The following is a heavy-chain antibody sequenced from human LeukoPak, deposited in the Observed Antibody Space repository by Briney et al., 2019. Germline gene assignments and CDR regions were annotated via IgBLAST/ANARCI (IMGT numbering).Heavy chain of an antibody. CDR3: AKNYYDSSGYYYYYYYGMDV. CDR2: ISGSGGST. V-gene: IGHV3-23*01. Sequence: GGSLRLSCAASGFTFSSYGMHWVRQAPGKGLEWVSAISGSGGSTYYADSVKGRFTISRDNSKNTLYLQMNSLRAEDTAVYYCAKNYYDSSGYYYYYYYGMDVWGQGTTVTVSS. D-gene: IGHD3-22*01. J-gene: IGHJ6*02. CDR1: GFTFSSYG.